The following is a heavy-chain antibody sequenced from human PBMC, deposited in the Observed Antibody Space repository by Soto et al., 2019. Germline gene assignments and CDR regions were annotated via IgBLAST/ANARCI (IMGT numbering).Heavy chain of an antibody. Sequence: QVQLVQSGAEEKKPGASVKVSCKASGYTFTSYAMHWVRQAPGQRLEWMGWINAGNGNTEYSQKFQGRVTITRDTSASTAYMELSSLRSEDTAVYYCARDGEQWLVLDYWGQGTLVTVSS. CDR1: GYTFTSYA. V-gene: IGHV1-3*05. D-gene: IGHD6-19*01. CDR2: INAGNGNT. J-gene: IGHJ4*02. CDR3: ARDGEQWLVLDY.